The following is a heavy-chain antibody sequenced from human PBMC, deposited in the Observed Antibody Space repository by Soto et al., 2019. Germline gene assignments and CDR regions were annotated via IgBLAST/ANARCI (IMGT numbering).Heavy chain of an antibody. D-gene: IGHD6-13*01. Sequence: SETLSLTCAVYGGSFSGYYWSWIRQPPGKGLEWIGEINHSGSTNYNPSLKSRVTISVDTSKNQFSLKLSSVTAADTAVYYCARARGIAAAGYYYYYGMDVWGQGTTVTVSS. V-gene: IGHV4-34*01. J-gene: IGHJ6*02. CDR3: ARARGIAAAGYYYYYGMDV. CDR1: GGSFSGYY. CDR2: INHSGST.